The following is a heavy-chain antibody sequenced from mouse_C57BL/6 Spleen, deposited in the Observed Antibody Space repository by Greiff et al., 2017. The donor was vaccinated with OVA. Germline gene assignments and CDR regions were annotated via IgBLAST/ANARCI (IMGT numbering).Heavy chain of an antibody. J-gene: IGHJ2*01. CDR2: ISYDGSN. D-gene: IGHD1-1*01. CDR3: ARDPIYYYGSSYYFDY. CDR1: GYSITSGYY. V-gene: IGHV3-6*01. Sequence: EVQLVESGPGLVKPSQSLSLTCSVTGYSITSGYYWNWIRQFPGNKLEWMGYISYDGSNNYNPSLKNRISITRDTSKNQFFLKLNSVTTEDTATYYCARDPIYYYGSSYYFDYWGQGTTLTVSS.